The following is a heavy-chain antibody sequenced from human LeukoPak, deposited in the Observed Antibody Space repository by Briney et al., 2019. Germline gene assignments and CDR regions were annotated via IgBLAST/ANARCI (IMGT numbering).Heavy chain of an antibody. V-gene: IGHV4-38-2*02. CDR3: ARYGIQAGFDY. Sequence: PSETLSLTCTVSGYSIRSDYYWGWIRQPPGKGLEWIGSIYHSGSTNYNPSLKSRVTISVDTSKNQFSLKLSSVTAADTAVYYCARYGIQAGFDYWGQGTLVTVSS. D-gene: IGHD5-18*01. CDR1: GYSIRSDYY. CDR2: IYHSGST. J-gene: IGHJ4*02.